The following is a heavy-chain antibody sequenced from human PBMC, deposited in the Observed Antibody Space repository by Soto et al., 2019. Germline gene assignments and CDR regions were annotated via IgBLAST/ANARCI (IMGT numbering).Heavy chain of an antibody. J-gene: IGHJ4*02. D-gene: IGHD2-8*02. V-gene: IGHV4-34*01. CDR3: ARDKITGLFDY. CDR2: INHSGST. CDR1: GGSFSGCY. Sequence: PSETLSLTCAVYGGSFSGCYWTWIRQPPGTGLEWIGEINHSGSTNYNPSIKSRVTISVDTSKNQFSLKLTSVTAADTAVYYCARDKITGLFDYWGQGTLVTVSS.